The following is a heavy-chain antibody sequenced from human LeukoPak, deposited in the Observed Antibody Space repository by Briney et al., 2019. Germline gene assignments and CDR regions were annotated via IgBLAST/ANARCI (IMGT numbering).Heavy chain of an antibody. Sequence: SETLSLTCTVSGGSISSGGYYWSWIRQHAGKGLEWIGYIYYSGSTYYNPSLKSRVTISVDTSKNQFSLKLSSVTAADTAVYYCARYRLGGDLDYWGQGTLVTVSS. J-gene: IGHJ4*02. CDR2: IYYSGST. CDR1: GGSISSGGYY. CDR3: ARYRLGGDLDY. D-gene: IGHD3-16*01. V-gene: IGHV4-31*03.